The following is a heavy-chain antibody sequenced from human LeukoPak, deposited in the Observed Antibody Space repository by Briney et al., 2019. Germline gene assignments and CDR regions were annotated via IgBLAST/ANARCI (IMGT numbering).Heavy chain of an antibody. Sequence: GGSLRLSCAASGFTVSSNYMSWVRQAPGKGLEWVSVIYSGGSTYYAGSVKGRFTISRDNSKNTLYLQMNSLRAEDTAVYYCARMEDGYNTYYFDYWGQGTLVTVSS. CDR2: IYSGGST. D-gene: IGHD5-24*01. J-gene: IGHJ4*02. V-gene: IGHV3-53*01. CDR1: GFTVSSNY. CDR3: ARMEDGYNTYYFDY.